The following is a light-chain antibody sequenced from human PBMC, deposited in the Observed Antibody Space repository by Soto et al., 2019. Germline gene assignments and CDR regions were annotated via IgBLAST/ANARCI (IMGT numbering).Light chain of an antibody. V-gene: IGLV2-14*03. Sequence: QSALTQPASVSGSPGQSITISCTGTSSDVGAYNHVCWYQQHPGKAPKVLIFDVSNRPSGVSNRFSGSKSGNTASLTISGLQDEDEADYYCSSYTTGTLEGVFGTGTKVTVL. J-gene: IGLJ1*01. CDR3: SSYTTGTLEGV. CDR2: DVS. CDR1: SSDVGAYNH.